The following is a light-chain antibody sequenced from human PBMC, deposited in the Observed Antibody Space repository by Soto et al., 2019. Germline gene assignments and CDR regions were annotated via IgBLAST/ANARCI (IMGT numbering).Light chain of an antibody. V-gene: IGLV2-14*01. J-gene: IGLJ2*01. Sequence: QSVLTQPASVSGSPGQSITISCTGTSSDVGRYNYVSWYQQHPGKAPKLMIYDVSYRPSGVSNRFSASKSGNTASLTISGLQAEDEADYYCSSYASTSPVLFGGGTKVTVL. CDR1: SSDVGRYNY. CDR2: DVS. CDR3: SSYASTSPVL.